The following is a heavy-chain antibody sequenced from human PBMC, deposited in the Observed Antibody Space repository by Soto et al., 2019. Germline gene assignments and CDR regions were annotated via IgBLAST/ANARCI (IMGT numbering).Heavy chain of an antibody. Sequence: PSETLSPTYIISGGPISICSFHRGWIRQPPGKGLEWIGSIYYSGSTYYSPSLKSRVTISVDTSKNQFSLKLSSVTAADTAVYYCARRERAAGTDWWFDPWGQG. CDR3: ARRERAAGTDWWFDP. CDR2: IYYSGST. CDR1: GGPISICSFH. V-gene: IGHV4-39*01. D-gene: IGHD6-13*01. J-gene: IGHJ5*02.